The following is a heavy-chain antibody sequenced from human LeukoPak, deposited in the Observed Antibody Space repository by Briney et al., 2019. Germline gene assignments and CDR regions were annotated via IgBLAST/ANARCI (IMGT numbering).Heavy chain of an antibody. CDR1: GCTFTNYA. D-gene: IGHD2/OR15-2a*01. CDR2: VSAYSGNT. CDR3: AREGRLMSDTTVHP. V-gene: IGHV1-18*01. J-gene: IGHJ5*02. Sequence: ASVKVSCKASGCTFTNYAVSWLRQAPGQTLEWMGWVSAYSGNTNYAQNFHDRLTMTTDTSTSTAYMELRSLTSEDTAVYYCAREGRLMSDTTVHPWGQGTLVTVSP.